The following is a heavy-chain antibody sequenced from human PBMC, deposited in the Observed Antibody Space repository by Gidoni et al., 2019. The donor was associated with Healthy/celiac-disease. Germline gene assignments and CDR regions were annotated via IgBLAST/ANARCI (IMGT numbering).Heavy chain of an antibody. Sequence: ELQLFESGGGLVQPGGSLRLSCAASGFTFSSYAMSWVRQAPGKGLEWVSAISGSGGSTYYADSGKGRFTISRDNSKNTLYLQMNSLRAEDTAVYYCAKGPITIFGVVMNYFDYWGQGTLVTVSS. CDR1: GFTFSSYA. CDR2: ISGSGGST. D-gene: IGHD3-3*01. J-gene: IGHJ4*02. V-gene: IGHV3-23*01. CDR3: AKGPITIFGVVMNYFDY.